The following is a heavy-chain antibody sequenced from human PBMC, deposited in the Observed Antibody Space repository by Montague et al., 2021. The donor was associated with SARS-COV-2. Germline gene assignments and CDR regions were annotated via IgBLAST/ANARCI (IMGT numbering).Heavy chain of an antibody. Sequence: SETLSLTCSVSGGSTETMRYYWAWIRQSPGKGLEWIASVYYTGHTYYTPSLAARTAISLDTSTNHFPLTLSSVAADDTAIYYCATDRAGRYYFDNWGQGTPVIVSS. CDR1: GGSTETMRYY. J-gene: IGHJ4*02. CDR3: ATDRAGRYYFDN. V-gene: IGHV4-39*06. D-gene: IGHD2-21*01. CDR2: VYYTGHT.